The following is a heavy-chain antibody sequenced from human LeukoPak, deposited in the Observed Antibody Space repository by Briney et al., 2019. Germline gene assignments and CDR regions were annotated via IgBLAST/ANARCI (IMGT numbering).Heavy chain of an antibody. V-gene: IGHV4-59*01. CDR3: ARVATTVTHYY. J-gene: IGHJ4*02. CDR1: GGSISSYY. D-gene: IGHD4-17*01. CDR2: IYYSGST. Sequence: PSETLSLTCTVSGGSISSYYWSWIRQPPGKGLEWIGYIYYSGSTNYNPSLKSRVTISVDTSKNQFSLKPSSVTAADTAVYYCARVATTVTHYYWGQGTLVTVSS.